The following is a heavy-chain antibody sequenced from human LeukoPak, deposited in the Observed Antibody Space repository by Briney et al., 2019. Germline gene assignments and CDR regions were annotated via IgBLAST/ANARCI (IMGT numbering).Heavy chain of an antibody. Sequence: PGRSLRLSCAASGFTFDDYAMHWVRQAPGKGLEWVSGISWNSGSIGYADSVKGRFTISRDNAKNSLYLQMNSLRAEDTALYYCAKGSSYYYDSSGSDYWGQGTLVTVSS. J-gene: IGHJ4*02. D-gene: IGHD3-22*01. V-gene: IGHV3-9*01. CDR3: AKGSSYYYDSSGSDY. CDR1: GFTFDDYA. CDR2: ISWNSGSI.